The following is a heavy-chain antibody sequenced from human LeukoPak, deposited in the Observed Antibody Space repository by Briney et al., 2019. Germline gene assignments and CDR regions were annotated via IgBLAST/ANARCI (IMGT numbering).Heavy chain of an antibody. CDR2: IWYDGSNK. CDR3: ARAGSGSHPKELGAFDI. CDR1: GFTFSSYG. Sequence: GGSLRLSCAASGFTFSSYGMHWVRQAPGKGLEWVAVIWYDGSNKYYADSVRGRFTISRDNSKNTLYLQMNSLRAEDTAVYYCARAGSGSHPKELGAFDIWGQGTMVTVSS. J-gene: IGHJ3*02. V-gene: IGHV3-33*01. D-gene: IGHD1-26*01.